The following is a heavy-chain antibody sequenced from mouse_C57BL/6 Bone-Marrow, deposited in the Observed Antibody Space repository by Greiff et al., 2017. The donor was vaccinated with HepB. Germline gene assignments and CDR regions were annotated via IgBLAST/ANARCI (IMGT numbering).Heavy chain of an antibody. D-gene: IGHD2-3*01. CDR3: ARAGDGYLYYYAMDN. CDR2: INPYNGGT. V-gene: IGHV1-19*01. J-gene: IGHJ4*01. CDR1: GYTFTDYY. Sequence: VQLQQSGPVLVKPGASVKMSCKASGYTFTDYYMNWVKQSHGKSLEWIGVINPYNGGTSYNQKFKGKATLTVDKSSSTAYMELNSLTSEDSAVYYCARAGDGYLYYYAMDNWGQGNSVTVSS.